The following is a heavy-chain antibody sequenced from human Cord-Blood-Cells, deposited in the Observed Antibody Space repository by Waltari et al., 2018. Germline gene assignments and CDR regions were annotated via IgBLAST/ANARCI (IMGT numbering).Heavy chain of an antibody. J-gene: IGHJ4*02. CDR1: GGTCSSYA. Sequence: QVQLVQSGAEVKKPGSSVKVSCKASGGTCSSYAISWVRQAPGQGLEWMGGIIPIFGTANYAQKFQGRVTITADESTSTAYMELSSLRSEDTAVYYCARASDYYGSGSPKYYFDYWGQGTLVTVSS. D-gene: IGHD3-10*01. CDR2: IIPIFGTA. V-gene: IGHV1-69*01. CDR3: ARASDYYGSGSPKYYFDY.